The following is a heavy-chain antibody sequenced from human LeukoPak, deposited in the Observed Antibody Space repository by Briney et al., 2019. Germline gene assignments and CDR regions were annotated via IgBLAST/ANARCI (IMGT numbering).Heavy chain of an antibody. D-gene: IGHD2-15*01. CDR2: IYHSGST. CDR1: GYSISSDYY. V-gene: IGHV4-38-2*02. Sequence: SETLSLTCTVSGYSISSDYYWGWIRQPLGKGLEWIGSIYHSGSTYYNPSLKSRVTISVDTSKNQFSLKLSSVTAADTAVYYCATAIVVVVASTAAFDIWGQGPMVTVSS. J-gene: IGHJ3*02. CDR3: ATAIVVVVASTAAFDI.